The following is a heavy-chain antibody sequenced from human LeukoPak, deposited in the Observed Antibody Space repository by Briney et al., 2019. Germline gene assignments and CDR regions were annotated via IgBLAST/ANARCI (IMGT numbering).Heavy chain of an antibody. Sequence: ASVKVSCKASGDTFSYAISWVRQAPGQGLEWMGGIIPIFGTANYAQKFQGRVTMTRDMSTSTVYMELSSLRSEDTAVYYCARGRGIQLWFSPGGYYMDVWGKGTTVTVSS. J-gene: IGHJ6*03. D-gene: IGHD5-18*01. V-gene: IGHV1-69*05. CDR2: IIPIFGTA. CDR1: GDTFSYA. CDR3: ARGRGIQLWFSPGGYYMDV.